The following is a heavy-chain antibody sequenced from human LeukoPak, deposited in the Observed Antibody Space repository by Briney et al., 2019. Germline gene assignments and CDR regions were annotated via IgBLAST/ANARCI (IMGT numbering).Heavy chain of an antibody. V-gene: IGHV4-34*01. D-gene: IGHD6-13*01. Sequence: PSETLSLTCAVYGGSFSGYYWSWIRQPPGKGLEWIGEINHSGSTNYNPSLKSRVTISVDTSKNQFSLKLSSVTAADTAVYYCARDRSSWYINYGVDVWGQGTTVTVSS. CDR1: GGSFSGYY. CDR3: ARDRSSWYINYGVDV. J-gene: IGHJ6*02. CDR2: INHSGST.